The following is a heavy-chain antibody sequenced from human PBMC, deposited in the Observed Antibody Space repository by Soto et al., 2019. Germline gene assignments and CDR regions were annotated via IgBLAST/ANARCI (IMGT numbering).Heavy chain of an antibody. CDR3: ARGDATKIVVTTYYAMDV. V-gene: IGHV1-69*12. J-gene: IGHJ6*02. Sequence: QVQLVQSGAEVKKPGSSVKVSCKASGGSLSNYGISWVRQAPGQGLEWMGGIIPVFGTANYAQTFQGRVTIPADESTNIVYMDVTSLRSEDTAVYYCARGDATKIVVTTYYAMDVWGQVTTVTVSS. D-gene: IGHD4-17*01. CDR2: IIPVFGTA. CDR1: GGSLSNYG.